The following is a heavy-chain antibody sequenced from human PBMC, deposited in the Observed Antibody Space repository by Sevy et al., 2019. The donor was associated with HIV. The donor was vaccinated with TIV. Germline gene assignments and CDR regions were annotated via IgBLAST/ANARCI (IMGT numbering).Heavy chain of an antibody. CDR2: INSDGSRT. V-gene: IGHV3-74*01. J-gene: IGHJ4*02. D-gene: IGHD1-26*01. CDR3: IRGTSGTFGH. Sequence: GGSLRLSCEVSGFTFSSDWMHWVRQAPGKGLVWVSRINSDGSRTNYADSVKGRFTISRDSAKNTLFLQTDSLRAEDTAMYYCIRGTSGTFGHWGQGTLVTVSS. CDR1: GFTFSSDW.